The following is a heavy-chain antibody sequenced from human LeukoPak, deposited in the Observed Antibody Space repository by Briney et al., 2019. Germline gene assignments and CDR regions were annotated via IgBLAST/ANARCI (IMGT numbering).Heavy chain of an antibody. Sequence: SETLSLTCTVSGGSISSGSYYWSWIRQPAGKGLEWIGRIYTSGSTNYNPSLKSRVTISVDTSKNQFSLKLSSVTAADTAVYYCARASFVDTAMVPNAYYYYYMDVWGKGTTVTISS. V-gene: IGHV4-61*02. J-gene: IGHJ6*03. CDR2: IYTSGST. CDR1: GGSISSGSYY. D-gene: IGHD5-18*01. CDR3: ARASFVDTAMVPNAYYYYYMDV.